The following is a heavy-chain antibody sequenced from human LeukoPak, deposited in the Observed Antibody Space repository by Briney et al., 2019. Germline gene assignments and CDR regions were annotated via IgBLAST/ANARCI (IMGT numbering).Heavy chain of an antibody. Sequence: PSETLSLTCTVSGASISSSGYYWGWIRQPPGKGLDGIGSVSYLGSTNYNPSLKSRVTMSVDTSKNQFSLKLSSVTAADTAVYYCARMGYSSSWRVDYWGQGTLVTVSS. J-gene: IGHJ4*02. CDR3: ARMGYSSSWRVDY. D-gene: IGHD6-13*01. V-gene: IGHV4-39*07. CDR2: VSYLGST. CDR1: GASISSSGYY.